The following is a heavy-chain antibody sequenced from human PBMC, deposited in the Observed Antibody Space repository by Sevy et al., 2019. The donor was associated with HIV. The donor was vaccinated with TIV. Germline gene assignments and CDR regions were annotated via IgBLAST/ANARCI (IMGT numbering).Heavy chain of an antibody. CDR2: INSDGSGT. CDR3: ARDFWSAQRGMDV. CDR1: GFTFSSYW. J-gene: IGHJ6*02. D-gene: IGHD3-3*01. V-gene: IGHV3-74*01. Sequence: GGSLRLSCAASGFTFSSYWMHWVRQAPGQGLVWVSRINSDGSGTSYADSVKGRFTISRDNAKNTLYLQMNSLRAEDTAVYYCARDFWSAQRGMDVWGQGTTVTVSS.